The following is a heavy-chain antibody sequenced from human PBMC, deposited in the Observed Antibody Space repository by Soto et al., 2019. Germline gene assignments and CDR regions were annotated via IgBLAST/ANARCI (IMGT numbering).Heavy chain of an antibody. CDR2: IYPGDSDT. D-gene: IGHD3-10*01. CDR3: ARQPDYYGSGSYAGDSYYYYGMDV. Sequence: GESLKISCKGSGYSFTSYWIGWVRQMPGKGLEWMGIIYPGDSDTRYSPSFQGQVTISADKSISTAYLQWSSLKASDTAMYYCARQPDYYGSGSYAGDSYYYYGMDVWGQGTTVTVSS. V-gene: IGHV5-51*01. J-gene: IGHJ6*02. CDR1: GYSFTSYW.